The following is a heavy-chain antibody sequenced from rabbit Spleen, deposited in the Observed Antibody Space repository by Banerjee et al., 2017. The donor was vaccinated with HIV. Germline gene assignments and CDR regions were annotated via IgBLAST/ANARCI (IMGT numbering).Heavy chain of an antibody. CDR2: IYGGSSGST. D-gene: IGHD3-1*01. CDR1: GFDFSSSYY. Sequence: QSLEESGGDLVKPGASLTLTCKASGFDFSSSYYMCWVRQAPGKGLEWIACIYGGSSGSTWYATWAKGRFTISKTSSTTVTLQMTSLTAADTATYFCARDRPGAIGWNFYLWGPGTLVTVS. CDR3: ARDRPGAIGWNFYL. V-gene: IGHV1S40*01. J-gene: IGHJ4*01.